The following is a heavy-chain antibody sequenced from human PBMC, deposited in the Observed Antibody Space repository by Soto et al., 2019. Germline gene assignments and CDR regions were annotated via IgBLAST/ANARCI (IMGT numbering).Heavy chain of an antibody. Sequence: ETLSLTGSVPVGSISGSYWSWIRQSPGKGLEWLGYVYYTGSTNYSPSLRSRVSISVDTSKNEFSLRLSSVTAADTAVYFCARSVAVPGAHIDYWGQGTQVTVSS. D-gene: IGHD6-19*01. CDR1: VGSISGSY. CDR2: VYYTGST. J-gene: IGHJ4*02. CDR3: ARSVAVPGAHIDY. V-gene: IGHV4-59*01.